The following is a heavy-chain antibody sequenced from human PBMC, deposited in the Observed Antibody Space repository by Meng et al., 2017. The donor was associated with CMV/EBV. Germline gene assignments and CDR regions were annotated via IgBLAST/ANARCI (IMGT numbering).Heavy chain of an antibody. CDR1: GFTFSSYG. CDR3: AKDQGEVGYYYGSVEYTPDDYYFDY. V-gene: IGHV3-30*02. D-gene: IGHD3-10*01. J-gene: IGHJ4*02. CDR2: IRYDGSNK. Sequence: GGFLRLSCAASGFTFSSYGMHWVRQAPGKGLEWVAFIRYDGSNKYYADSVKGRFTISRDNSKNTLYLQMNSLRAEDTAVYYCAKDQGEVGYYYGSVEYTPDDYYFDYWGQGTLVTVSS.